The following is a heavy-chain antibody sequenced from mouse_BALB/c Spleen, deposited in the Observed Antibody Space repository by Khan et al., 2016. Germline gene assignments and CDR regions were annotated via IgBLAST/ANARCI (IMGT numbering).Heavy chain of an antibody. Sequence: QVQLQQSGAELMKPGAPVKLSCKATGYTFSSYWIEWVKQRPGHGLEWIGEILPGSGSTNYNEKFKGKATFTADTSSNTAYMQLSSLTSEDSAVXYCTRKGITTAGYFDVWGAGTPVTVSS. V-gene: IGHV1-9*01. CDR2: ILPGSGST. CDR1: GYTFSSYW. J-gene: IGHJ1*01. D-gene: IGHD1-2*01. CDR3: TRKGITTAGYFDV.